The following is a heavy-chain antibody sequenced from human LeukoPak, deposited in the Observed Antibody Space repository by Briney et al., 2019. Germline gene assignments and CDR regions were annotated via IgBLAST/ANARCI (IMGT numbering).Heavy chain of an antibody. V-gene: IGHV1-2*02. CDR1: GYTFSDYY. J-gene: IGHJ5*02. D-gene: IGHD5-18*01. Sequence: ASVKVSFKASGYTFSDYYMHWVRQAPGRGLAWMGWIKPNSGGTNYAQKFQGRVTMTRDTSINTAYMELSSLRSDDTAVYYCARGSAMVTTYRGGNWFDPWGQGTLVTVSS. CDR3: ARGSAMVTTYRGGNWFDP. CDR2: IKPNSGGT.